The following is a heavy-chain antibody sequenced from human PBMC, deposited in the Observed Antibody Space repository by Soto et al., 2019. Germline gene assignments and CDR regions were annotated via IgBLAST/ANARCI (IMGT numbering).Heavy chain of an antibody. J-gene: IGHJ6*02. Sequence: SETLSLTCTVSGGSISSSSYYWGWIRQPPGKGLEWIGSIYYSGSTYYNPSLKSRVTISVDTSKNQFSLKLSSVTAADTAVYYCASNDIVVVPAAPEHYYYDMDVWGQGTTVT. D-gene: IGHD2-2*01. V-gene: IGHV4-39*01. CDR3: ASNDIVVVPAAPEHYYYDMDV. CDR1: GGSISSSSYY. CDR2: IYYSGST.